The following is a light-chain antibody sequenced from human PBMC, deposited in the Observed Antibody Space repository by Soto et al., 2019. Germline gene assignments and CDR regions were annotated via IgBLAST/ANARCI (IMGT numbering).Light chain of an antibody. J-gene: IGKJ3*01. CDR2: GAS. CDR3: QHLNSYSVVP. CDR1: QGISSY. Sequence: DIQLTQSPSFLSASVGDRVTITCLASQGISSYLAWYQQKPGKAPNLLIFGASSLQSGVPSRFSGSGSGTEFTLTISGLQPEDFATYCCQHLNSYSVVPFGPGTKVDIK. V-gene: IGKV1-9*01.